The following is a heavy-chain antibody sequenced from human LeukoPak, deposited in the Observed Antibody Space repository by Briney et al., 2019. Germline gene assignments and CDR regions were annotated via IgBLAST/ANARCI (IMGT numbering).Heavy chain of an antibody. V-gene: IGHV3-23*01. CDR1: GFTFSSYA. D-gene: IGHD3-22*01. CDR3: AKDSDRHYYDSSGYYYDY. CDR2: ISGSGGST. Sequence: GGSLRLSCAASGFTFSSYAMSWVRQAPGKGLEWVSAISGSGGSTYYADSVKGRFTISRDNSKNTVYLQMNSLRAEDTVVYYCAKDSDRHYYDSSGYYYDYWGQGTLVTVSS. J-gene: IGHJ4*02.